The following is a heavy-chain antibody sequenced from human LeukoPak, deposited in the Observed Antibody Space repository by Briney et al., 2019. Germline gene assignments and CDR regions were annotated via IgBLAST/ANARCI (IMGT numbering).Heavy chain of an antibody. CDR1: GSTLSSFI. D-gene: IGHD3-16*01. Sequence: GGSLRLFCAASGSTLSSFIMTWVRQAPGKGLEWVASISPSSTYIYYGDSLKGRVTDSRDNAKSLLFLHMSSLRPDDTAVYYCARDFTGGEYFDSWGRGALVSVSS. V-gene: IGHV3-21*06. CDR2: ISPSSTYI. J-gene: IGHJ4*02. CDR3: ARDFTGGEYFDS.